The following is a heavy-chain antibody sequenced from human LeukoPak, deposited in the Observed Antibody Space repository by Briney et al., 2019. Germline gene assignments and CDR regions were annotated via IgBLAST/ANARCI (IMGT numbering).Heavy chain of an antibody. CDR1: GYTFTAYY. D-gene: IGHD3-22*01. V-gene: IGHV1-2*02. CDR2: INPNSGDT. Sequence: ASVKVSCKASGYTFTAYYMHWVRQAPGQGLEWMGWINPNSGDTNYAQKFQGRVTMTRGTSINTAYMELSGLTSDDTAVYYCARDAAQQATVVITNEPRGTPGAADYWGQGTLVTVSS. CDR3: ARDAAQQATVVITNEPRGTPGAADY. J-gene: IGHJ4*02.